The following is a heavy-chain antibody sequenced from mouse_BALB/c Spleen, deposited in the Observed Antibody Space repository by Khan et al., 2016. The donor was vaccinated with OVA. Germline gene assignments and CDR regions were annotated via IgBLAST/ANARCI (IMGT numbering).Heavy chain of an antibody. Sequence: QVQLQQSGAELVKTGASVKLSCKASGYNFSSYYLYWVKQRPGQGLEWIGEINPNNGDSNFNEKFKSKATLTVDKSSYTAYMQFSILTSADSAVYYCTRSGYGSFAYWGQGTLVTVSA. CDR1: GYNFSSYY. CDR3: TRSGYGSFAY. V-gene: IGHV1S81*02. J-gene: IGHJ3*01. CDR2: INPNNGDS. D-gene: IGHD2-2*01.